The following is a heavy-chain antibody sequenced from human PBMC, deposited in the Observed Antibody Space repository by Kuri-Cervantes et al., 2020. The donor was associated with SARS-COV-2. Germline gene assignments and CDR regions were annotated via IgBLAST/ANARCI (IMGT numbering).Heavy chain of an antibody. CDR2: INPKSGGT. V-gene: IGHV1-2*02. Sequence: ASVKVSCKASGYTFTGYYMHWVRQAPGQGLEWMGWINPKSGGTNYAQKFQGRVTMTRDTSISTAYMELSRLRSDATAVYYCARDPGASSSDYFDYWGQGTPVTVSS. CDR1: GYTFTGYY. D-gene: IGHD6-6*01. CDR3: ARDPGASSSDYFDY. J-gene: IGHJ4*02.